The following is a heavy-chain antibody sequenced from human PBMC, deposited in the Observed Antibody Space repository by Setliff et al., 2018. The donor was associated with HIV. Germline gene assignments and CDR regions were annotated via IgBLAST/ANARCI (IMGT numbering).Heavy chain of an antibody. J-gene: IGHJ6*03. Sequence: VKVSCKASGGTFSSYAISWVRQAPGQGLEWMGGIIPIFGTADYAQKFQGRVTITADESTSTAYMELSSLRSEDTAVYYCARDPRIAVARDYYYYYMDVWGKGTTGHRLL. D-gene: IGHD6-19*01. CDR3: ARDPRIAVARDYYYYYMDV. V-gene: IGHV1-69*01. CDR2: IIPIFGTA. CDR1: GGTFSSYA.